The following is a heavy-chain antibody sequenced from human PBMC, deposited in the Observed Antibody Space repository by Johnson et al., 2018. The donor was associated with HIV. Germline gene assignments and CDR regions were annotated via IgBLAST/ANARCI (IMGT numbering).Heavy chain of an antibody. CDR2: ISRSGSTI. CDR1: GFTFSDYY. Sequence: QMQLVESGGGLVKPGGSLRLSCAASGFTFSDYYMSWIRQAPGKGLEWVSNISRSGSTIYHADSVKGRLIISRDTAKNSLYLQMISLRAEDTAVYYCARDQKVQPSGYLDAFDIWGQGTMVTVSS. CDR3: ARDQKVQPSGYLDAFDI. J-gene: IGHJ3*02. D-gene: IGHD5-12*01. V-gene: IGHV3-11*04.